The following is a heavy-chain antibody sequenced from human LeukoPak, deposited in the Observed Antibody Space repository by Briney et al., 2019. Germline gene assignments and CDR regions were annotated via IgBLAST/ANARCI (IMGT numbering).Heavy chain of an antibody. Sequence: GGSLRLSCAASGFTFSSYAMHWVRQAPGKGLDWVAVISDDGSNKYYAESVKGRFTISRDNSKNTLYLQMNSLRPEDTAVYYCARDLGIAAAGTWVDYWDQGTLVTVSS. J-gene: IGHJ4*02. CDR2: ISDDGSNK. V-gene: IGHV3-30-3*01. CDR3: ARDLGIAAAGTWVDY. CDR1: GFTFSSYA. D-gene: IGHD6-13*01.